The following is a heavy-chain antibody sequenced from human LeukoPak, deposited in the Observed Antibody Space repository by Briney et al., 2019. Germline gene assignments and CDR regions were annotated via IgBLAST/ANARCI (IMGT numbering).Heavy chain of an antibody. V-gene: IGHV3-23*01. D-gene: IGHD3-3*01. J-gene: IGHJ4*02. CDR3: AANTYYDFWSGYAVFDY. CDR2: ISGSGGST. CDR1: GFTFSNYA. Sequence: GGSLRLSCAASGFTFSNYAMSWLRQAPGKGLEWVSAISGSGGSTYYADSVKGRFTISRDNSKNTLYLQMNSLRAEDTAVYYCAANTYYDFWSGYAVFDYWGQGTLVTISS.